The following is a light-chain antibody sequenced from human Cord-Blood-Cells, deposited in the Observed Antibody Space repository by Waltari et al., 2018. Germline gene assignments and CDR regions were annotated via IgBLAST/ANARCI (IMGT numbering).Light chain of an antibody. CDR1: PRIRSY. CDR2: AAS. V-gene: IGKV1-39*01. J-gene: IGKJ2*01. CDR3: QQSYSTPLYT. Sequence: DIQMTQSPTSLSASVGDRVTITCRASPRIRSYLNWYQQKPGKAPKHLVYAASSLQSGVPARFSGSGSGTDFTLTISSLQPEDFATYYCQQSYSTPLYTFGQGTKLEIK.